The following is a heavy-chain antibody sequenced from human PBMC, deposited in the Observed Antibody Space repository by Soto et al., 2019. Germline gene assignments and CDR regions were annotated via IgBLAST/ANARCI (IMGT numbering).Heavy chain of an antibody. CDR3: TRYYDSSGYYWGPYYGMDV. D-gene: IGHD3-22*01. J-gene: IGHJ6*02. V-gene: IGHV3-49*03. Sequence: GGSLRLSCTASGFTFGDYAMSWFRQAPGKGLEWVGFIRSKAYGGTTEYAASVKGRFTISRDDSKSIAYLQMNSLKTEDTAVYYCTRYYDSSGYYWGPYYGMDVWGQGTTVTVSS. CDR2: IRSKAYGGTT. CDR1: GFTFGDYA.